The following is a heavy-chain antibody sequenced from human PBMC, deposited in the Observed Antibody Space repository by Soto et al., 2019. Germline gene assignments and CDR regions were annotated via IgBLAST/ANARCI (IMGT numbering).Heavy chain of an antibody. CDR1: GYTFTSYA. Sequence: QVQLVQSGAEVKKPGASVKVSCKASGYTFTSYAMHWVRQAPGQRLEWMGWINAGNGNTKYSQKFQGRVTITRDTSASTAYMELSSLRSEDTAVYYCARVDYDSSCYYAPEYFQNWGQGTLVTVSS. J-gene: IGHJ1*01. CDR2: INAGNGNT. CDR3: ARVDYDSSCYYAPEYFQN. D-gene: IGHD3-22*01. V-gene: IGHV1-3*01.